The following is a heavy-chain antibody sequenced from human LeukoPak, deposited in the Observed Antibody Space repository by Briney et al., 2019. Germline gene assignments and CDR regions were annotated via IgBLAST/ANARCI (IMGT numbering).Heavy chain of an antibody. J-gene: IGHJ3*02. CDR1: GFTFSSYT. CDR2: ISSSSSTI. CDR3: ARGGLAAANDAFDI. Sequence: PGGSLRLSCAASGFTFSSYTMNWVRQAPGKGLEWVSSISSSSSTINYADSVKGRFTISRDNARNSLYLQMNSLRAEDTAVYYCARGGLAAANDAFDIWGQGTTVSVSS. D-gene: IGHD6-13*01. V-gene: IGHV3-48*04.